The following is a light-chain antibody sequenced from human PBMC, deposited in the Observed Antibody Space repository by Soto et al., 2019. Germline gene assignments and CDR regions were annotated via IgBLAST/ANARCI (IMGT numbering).Light chain of an antibody. V-gene: IGKV3-20*01. CDR3: QHYDNSFLT. J-gene: IGKJ4*01. Sequence: EIVLTQSPGTLSFSPRERATLSSRASQSVSSSYLAWYQQKPGQAPRLLIYGASTRATGIPDKFSGSGSGTDFSLTINRLEPEDFAVYYCQHYDNSFLTFGGGTKVDIK. CDR1: QSVSSSY. CDR2: GAS.